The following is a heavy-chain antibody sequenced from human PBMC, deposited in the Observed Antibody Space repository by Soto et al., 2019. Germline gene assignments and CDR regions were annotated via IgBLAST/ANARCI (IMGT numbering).Heavy chain of an antibody. CDR1: DGYISSYY. Sequence: SETLCVTCTVADGYISSYYWSWIRQPPGKGLEWIGYIYYSGSTNYNPSLKSRVTISVDTSKNQFSLKLSSVTAADTAVYYCARQGDVVVPAALSFYFDYWGQGTLVTVSS. D-gene: IGHD2-2*01. V-gene: IGHV4-59*08. CDR3: ARQGDVVVPAALSFYFDY. CDR2: IYYSGST. J-gene: IGHJ4*02.